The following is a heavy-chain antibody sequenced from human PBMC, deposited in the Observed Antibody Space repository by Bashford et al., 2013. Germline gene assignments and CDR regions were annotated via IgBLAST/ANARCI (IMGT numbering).Heavy chain of an antibody. CDR3: ARVGGLFRVGGVLGLFADRVNYHYYGMDV. Sequence: VRQAPGRGLEWVSYITGSSSTIHYADSVKGRFTISRDNSKYTLYLQMNSLRADDTAVYYCARVGGLFRVGGVLGLFADRVNYHYYGMDVWGLGDHGHRSP. CDR2: ITGSSSTI. J-gene: IGHJ6*02. D-gene: IGHD3-16*02. V-gene: IGHV3-48*01.